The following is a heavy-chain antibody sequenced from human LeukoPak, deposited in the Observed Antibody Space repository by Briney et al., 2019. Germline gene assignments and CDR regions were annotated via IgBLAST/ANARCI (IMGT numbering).Heavy chain of an antibody. CDR3: ARAEGIAVAGTGLRYYYYMDV. D-gene: IGHD6-19*01. J-gene: IGHJ6*03. CDR1: GYTFTGYY. Sequence: ASVKVSCKASGYTFTGYYMHWVRQAPGQGLEWMGWINPNSGGTNYAQKFQGRVTMTTDTSTSTAYMELRSLRSDDTAVYYCARAEGIAVAGTGLRYYYYMDVWGKGTTVTVSS. V-gene: IGHV1-2*02. CDR2: INPNSGGT.